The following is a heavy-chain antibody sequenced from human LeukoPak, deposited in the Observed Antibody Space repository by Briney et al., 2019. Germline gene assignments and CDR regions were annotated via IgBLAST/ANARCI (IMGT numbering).Heavy chain of an antibody. J-gene: IGHJ4*02. CDR1: GFTFGDYA. D-gene: IGHD4-23*01. CDR3: TRAPYGGNSLATY. V-gene: IGHV3-49*04. CDR2: IRSKAYGATT. Sequence: GGSLRLSCTASGFTFGDYAMSWVRQAPGKGLEWVGFIRSKAYGATTEYAASVKGRFTISRDDSKNIAYLQMNSLKTEDTAVYYCTRAPYGGNSLATYWGQGTLVTVSS.